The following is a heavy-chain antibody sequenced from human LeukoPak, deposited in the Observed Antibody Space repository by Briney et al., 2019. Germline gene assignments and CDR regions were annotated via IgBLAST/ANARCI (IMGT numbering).Heavy chain of an antibody. CDR3: AKIAVAGNYYYYGMDV. V-gene: IGHV4-61*02. Sequence: SETLSLTCTVSGGSLSSGSYYWSWLRQPAAKGLEWIGRIYTSGSTNYNPSLKSRVTISVDTSKNQFSLKLSSVTAADTAVYYCAKIAVAGNYYYYGMDVWGQGTTVTVSS. D-gene: IGHD6-19*01. J-gene: IGHJ6*02. CDR1: GGSLSSGSYY. CDR2: IYTSGST.